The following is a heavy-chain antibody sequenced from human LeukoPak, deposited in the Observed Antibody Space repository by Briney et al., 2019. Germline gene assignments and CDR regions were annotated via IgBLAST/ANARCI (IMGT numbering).Heavy chain of an antibody. CDR3: ARGGSSCYEGFDY. CDR2: IYYTPTT. Sequence: WIAYIYYTPTTNSTPSLTSRLTISVHTSQNHFSLNLSSVPAADTAVYYCARGGSSCYEGFDYWGQGTLVTVSS. D-gene: IGHD6-13*01. V-gene: IGHV4-61*03. J-gene: IGHJ4*02.